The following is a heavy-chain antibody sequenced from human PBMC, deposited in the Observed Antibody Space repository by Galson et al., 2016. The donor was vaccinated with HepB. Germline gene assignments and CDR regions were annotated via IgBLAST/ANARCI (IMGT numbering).Heavy chain of an antibody. D-gene: IGHD3-22*01. CDR3: AKKAYYYDTSGHLDF. CDR1: GFTFSSSG. J-gene: IGHJ4*02. Sequence: SLRLSCAASGFTFSSSGMHWVRQAPGKGLEWVALISYDGSKKYYADSGKGRFTISRDNSKNTLYLEMSNLRPEDTAVYYRAKKAYYYDTSGHLDFWGQGTLVTVSS. V-gene: IGHV3-30*18. CDR2: ISYDGSKK.